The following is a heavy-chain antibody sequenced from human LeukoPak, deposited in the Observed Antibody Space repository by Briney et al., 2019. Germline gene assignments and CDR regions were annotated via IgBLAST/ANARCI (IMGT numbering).Heavy chain of an antibody. CDR1: GYTFTSYY. J-gene: IGHJ2*01. D-gene: IGHD3-22*01. CDR2: INPSSSIT. CDR3: VRDPVTDTYYYDSSGYDWYFYL. Sequence: ASVKVSCTASGYTFTSYYMHCVRQSPGHELECMGIINPSSSITSYAQKFQGRVTMTRDTSTSTVYMELSSLRSEDTAVYYCVRDPVTDTYYYDSSGYDWYFYLCGRGTLCTVSS. V-gene: IGHV1-46*01.